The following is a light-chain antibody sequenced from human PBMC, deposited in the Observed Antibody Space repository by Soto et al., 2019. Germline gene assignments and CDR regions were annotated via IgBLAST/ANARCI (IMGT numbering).Light chain of an antibody. CDR3: QQSYRTPYT. CDR2: AAS. V-gene: IGKV1-39*01. Sequence: DIQLTQSPSSLSASVGDTVTITCRASQTISNFLNWYQHKPGKGPKLLIYAASSLLSGVSSRFSGSGSGTDFTLTISSLRPEDFATYYCQQSYRTPYTFGQGTKLEI. CDR1: QTISNF. J-gene: IGKJ2*01.